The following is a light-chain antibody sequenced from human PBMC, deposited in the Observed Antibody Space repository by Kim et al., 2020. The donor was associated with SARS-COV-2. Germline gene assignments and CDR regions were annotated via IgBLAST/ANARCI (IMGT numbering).Light chain of an antibody. CDR3: QAWDSSTAI. J-gene: IGLJ2*01. CDR1: KLGDTF. V-gene: IGLV3-1*01. Sequence: VSPGQTASITCSGDKLGDTFACWYQQKPGQSPMLVIYEDTRRPSGIPERFSGSNSGNTATLTISETQAMDEADYYCQAWDSSTAIFGGGTQLTVL. CDR2: EDT.